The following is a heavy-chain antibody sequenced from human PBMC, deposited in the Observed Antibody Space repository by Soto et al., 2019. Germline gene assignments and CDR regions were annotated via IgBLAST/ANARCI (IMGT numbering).Heavy chain of an antibody. D-gene: IGHD4-17*01. CDR3: ARVIKYGDYSRWFVP. CDR2: INPNSGNT. CDR1: GYIFTNYD. J-gene: IGHJ5*02. V-gene: IGHV1-8*01. Sequence: QVQLVQSGAEVKKPGASVKVSCKASGYIFTNYDINWVRQATGQGLEYLGWINPNSGNTGYVQKFQGRVTMTRNTSINTAYMELNSLRSEDTAVYYCARVIKYGDYSRWFVPWGQGTLVTVSS.